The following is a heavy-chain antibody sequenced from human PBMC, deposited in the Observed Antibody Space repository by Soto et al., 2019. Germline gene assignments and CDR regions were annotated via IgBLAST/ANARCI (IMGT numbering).Heavy chain of an antibody. Sequence: PGGSLRLSCAASGFTFSSYAMSWVRQAPGKGLEWVSAISGSGGSTYYADSVKGRFTISRDNSKNTLYLQMNSLRAEDTAVYYCAKEVRVTVHYYYYYGMDVWGQGTTVTVSS. V-gene: IGHV3-23*01. CDR3: AKEVRVTVHYYYYYGMDV. J-gene: IGHJ6*02. CDR1: GFTFSSYA. D-gene: IGHD2-21*02. CDR2: ISGSGGST.